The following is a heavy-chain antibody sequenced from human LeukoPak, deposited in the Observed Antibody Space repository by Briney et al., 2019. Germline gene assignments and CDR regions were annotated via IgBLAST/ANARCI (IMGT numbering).Heavy chain of an antibody. CDR1: GYSFTSYW. CDR2: IYPGDSDT. D-gene: IGHD3-9*01. J-gene: IGHJ5*02. V-gene: IGHV5-51*01. CDR3: ARHGILTGFFRNWFDP. Sequence: GESLKISCKGSGYSFTSYWIGWVRQMPGKGLEWMGIIYPGDSDTRYSPSFQGQVTISADKSISTAYLQWSSLKASDTAMYYCARHGILTGFFRNWFDPWGQGTLVTVSS.